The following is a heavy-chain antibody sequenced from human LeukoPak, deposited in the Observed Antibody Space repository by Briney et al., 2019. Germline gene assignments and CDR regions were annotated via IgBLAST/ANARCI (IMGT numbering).Heavy chain of an antibody. CDR2: INPNSGTT. CDR3: ASGSYGSSGYYGYYYVRYV. Sequence: ASVKVSCKASGYTFTNYYMHWVRQAPGQGLEWMGGINPNSGTTNYAQKFRGRITMTRDRSISTAYMELSSLRSDDTAVYYCASGSYGSSGYYGYYYVRYVGAKG. CDR1: GYTFTNYY. J-gene: IGHJ6*04. V-gene: IGHV1-2*02. D-gene: IGHD3-22*01.